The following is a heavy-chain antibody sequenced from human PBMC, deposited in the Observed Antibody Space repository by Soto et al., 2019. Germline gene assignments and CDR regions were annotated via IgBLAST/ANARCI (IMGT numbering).Heavy chain of an antibody. CDR2: ISSSGSTI. J-gene: IGHJ4*02. V-gene: IGHV3-48*03. D-gene: IGHD6-13*01. Sequence: GGSLRLSCAASGFTFSSYEMNWVRQAPGKGLEWVSYISSSGSTIYYADSVKGRFTISRDNAKNSLYLQMNSLRAEDTAVYYCARDHEMASSSWFDYWGQGTLVTVSS. CDR3: ARDHEMASSSWFDY. CDR1: GFTFSSYE.